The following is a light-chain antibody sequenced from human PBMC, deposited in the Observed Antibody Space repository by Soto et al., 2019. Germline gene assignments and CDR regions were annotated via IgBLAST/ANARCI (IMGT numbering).Light chain of an antibody. Sequence: EIVMTQSPATLSVSPGEGATLSCRASQSVSSNLAWYQQKPGQAPRLLMYGASTMATGIPARFSGSGFGTEFTLTISSLQSEDFAVYYCQQYNNWPPWTFGQGTKVEIK. CDR1: QSVSSN. J-gene: IGKJ1*01. CDR3: QQYNNWPPWT. CDR2: GAS. V-gene: IGKV3-15*01.